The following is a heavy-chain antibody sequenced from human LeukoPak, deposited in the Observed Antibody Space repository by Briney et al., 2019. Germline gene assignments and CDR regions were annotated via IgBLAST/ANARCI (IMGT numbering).Heavy chain of an antibody. CDR2: INHSGST. D-gene: IGHD3-10*01. CDR1: GGSFSGYY. V-gene: IGHV4-34*01. Sequence: SSETLSLTCAVYGGSFSGYYWSWIRQPPGKGLEWIGEINHSGSTNYNPSLKSRVTISVDTSKNQFSLKLSSVIAADTAVYYCARVRYYYGSGSYYQALTYYYYGMDVWGQGTTVTVSS. J-gene: IGHJ6*02. CDR3: ARVRYYYGSGSYYQALTYYYYGMDV.